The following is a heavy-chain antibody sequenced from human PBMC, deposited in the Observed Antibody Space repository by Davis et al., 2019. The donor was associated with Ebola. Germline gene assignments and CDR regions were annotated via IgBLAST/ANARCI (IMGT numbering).Heavy chain of an antibody. V-gene: IGHV4-59*01. J-gene: IGHJ5*02. CDR2: IYSSGST. CDR3: ARARVGISYWFDP. D-gene: IGHD2-21*01. Sequence: MPSETLSLTCTVSGGSISIYYWSWIRQPPGKGLEWIGYIYSSGSTNYNPSLKSRLTISVDTSKNQFSLKLSSGTAADTAVYYCARARVGISYWFDPWGQGTLVTVSS. CDR1: GGSISIYY.